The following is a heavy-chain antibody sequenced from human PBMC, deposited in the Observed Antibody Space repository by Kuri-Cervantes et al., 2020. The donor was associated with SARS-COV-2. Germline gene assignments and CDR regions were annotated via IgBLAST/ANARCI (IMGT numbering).Heavy chain of an antibody. CDR3: AREQISLIVLQSGTFAI. CDR2: TYYDSRWYT. V-gene: IGHV6-1*01. J-gene: IGHJ3*02. Sequence: SETLSLTCAISGESVSSNSAAWDWIRQSPSRGLEWLGRTYYDSRWYTDYSPSVKGRIIIRSDTSKNHVSLQLNSVTPEDTAVYYCAREQISLIVLQSGTFAIWGQGTMVTVSS. D-gene: IGHD3-22*01. CDR1: GESVSSNSAA.